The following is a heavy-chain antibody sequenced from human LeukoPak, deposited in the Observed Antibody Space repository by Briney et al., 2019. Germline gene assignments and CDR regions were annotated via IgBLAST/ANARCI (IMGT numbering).Heavy chain of an antibody. V-gene: IGHV4-59*01. D-gene: IGHD3-16*02. Sequence: SETLSLTCTVSGGSISSYYWSWIRQTPGKGLEWIGYIYYSGSTNYNPSLKSRVTISVDTSKNQFSLKLSSVTAADTAVYYCARGSYDYVWGSYRFPDYWGQGTLVTVSS. CDR1: GGSISSYY. CDR3: ARGSYDYVWGSYRFPDY. CDR2: IYYSGST. J-gene: IGHJ4*02.